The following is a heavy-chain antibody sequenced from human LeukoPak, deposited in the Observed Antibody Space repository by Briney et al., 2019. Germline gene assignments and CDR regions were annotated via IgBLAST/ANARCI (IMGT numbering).Heavy chain of an antibody. D-gene: IGHD2-15*01. CDR1: GGSISSGGYY. Sequence: SETLSLTCTVSGGSISSGGYYWSWIRQHPGKGLEWIGYIYYSGSTYYNPSLKSRVTISVDTSKNQFSLKLSSVTAADTAVYYCARTKSWYYFDYWGQGTLVTVSS. CDR3: ARTKSWYYFDY. J-gene: IGHJ4*02. CDR2: IYYSGST. V-gene: IGHV4-31*03.